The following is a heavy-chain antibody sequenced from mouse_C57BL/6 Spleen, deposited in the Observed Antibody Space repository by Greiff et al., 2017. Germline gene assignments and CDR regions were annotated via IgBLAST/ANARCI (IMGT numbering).Heavy chain of an antibody. CDR2: ISDGGSYT. Sequence: EVMLVESGGGLVKPGGSLKLSCAASGFTFSSYAMSWVRQTPEKRLEWVATISDGGSYTYYPDNVKGRFTISRDNAKNHLYLQMSHLKSEDTAMYYCARGTITTVVATGAMDYWGQGTSVTVSS. J-gene: IGHJ4*01. D-gene: IGHD1-1*01. CDR3: ARGTITTVVATGAMDY. CDR1: GFTFSSYA. V-gene: IGHV5-4*03.